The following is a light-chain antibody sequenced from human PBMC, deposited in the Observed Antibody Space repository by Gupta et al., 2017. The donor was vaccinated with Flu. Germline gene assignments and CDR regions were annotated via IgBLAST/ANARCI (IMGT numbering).Light chain of an antibody. V-gene: IGKV4-1*01. Sequence: SLGERATFNCKSSQSGLYTSNNENYLGCYQQQPGQPPKLLIYWASTPQSGVPDRFSGSGSATDFNLTISILHPEDVAVYYCQQDDTTPYTFGQGTKLEIK. CDR1: QSGLYTSNNENY. CDR3: QQDDTTPYT. J-gene: IGKJ2*01. CDR2: WAS.